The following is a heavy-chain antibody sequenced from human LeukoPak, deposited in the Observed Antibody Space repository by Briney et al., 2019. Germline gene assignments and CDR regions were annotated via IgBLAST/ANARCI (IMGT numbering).Heavy chain of an antibody. V-gene: IGHV5-10-1*01. CDR1: GYSFTSYW. J-gene: IGHJ4*02. Sequence: GESLKISCKGPGYSFTSYWISWVRQIPGKGLEWMGRIDPSDSYTNYSPSFQGHVTISADKSISTAYLQWSSLKASDTAMYYCARLQGSGWSSFDYWGQGTLVTVSS. CDR3: ARLQGSGWSSFDY. D-gene: IGHD6-19*01. CDR2: IDPSDSYT.